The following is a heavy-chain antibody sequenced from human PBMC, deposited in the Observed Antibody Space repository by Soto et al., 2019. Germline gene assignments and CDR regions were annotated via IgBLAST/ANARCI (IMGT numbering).Heavy chain of an antibody. CDR1: GFNFDDYA. V-gene: IGHV3-9*01. Sequence: EVQLVESGGGLVQPGRSLRLSCAASGFNFDDYAIHWVRQAPGKGLEWVSGISWNSGSIGYADSVMGRFTISRDNAKNALYLQMNSLRTEDTALYYCAKDKGYDILTGQRDAFDFWGQGTMVTVSS. CDR3: AKDKGYDILTGQRDAFDF. D-gene: IGHD3-9*01. J-gene: IGHJ3*01. CDR2: ISWNSGSI.